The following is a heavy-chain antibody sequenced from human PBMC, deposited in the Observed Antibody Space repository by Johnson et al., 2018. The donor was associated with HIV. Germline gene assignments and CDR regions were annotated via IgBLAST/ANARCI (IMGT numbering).Heavy chain of an antibody. CDR3: TTVGGILGTYAFDI. Sequence: VQLVESGGGLVQPGGSLRLSCATSGFTVSNNYMSWVRQAPGKGLEWVSLIYSGGNTYYADSVKGRFTISRDDSKNTLYLQMNSLKTEDTAVYYCTTVGGILGTYAFDIWGQGTMVTVSS. D-gene: IGHD2-8*02. V-gene: IGHV3-66*01. CDR1: GFTVSNNY. CDR2: IYSGGNT. J-gene: IGHJ3*02.